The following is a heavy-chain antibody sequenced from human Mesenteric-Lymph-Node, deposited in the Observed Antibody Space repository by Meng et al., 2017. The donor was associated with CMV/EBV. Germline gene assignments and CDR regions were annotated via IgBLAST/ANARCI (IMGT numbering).Heavy chain of an antibody. V-gene: IGHV4-34*01. CDR1: GGSFSGYY. CDR2: INHSGST. J-gene: IGHJ1*01. D-gene: IGHD2-21*01. CDR3: ARGGVLWCPLN. Sequence: SETLSLTCAVYGGSFSGYYWSWIRQPPGKGLEWIGEINHSGSTNYNPSLKSRVTISVDTSKNQFSLKLSSVTDADTAVYYCARGGVLWCPLNWGQGTLVTVSS.